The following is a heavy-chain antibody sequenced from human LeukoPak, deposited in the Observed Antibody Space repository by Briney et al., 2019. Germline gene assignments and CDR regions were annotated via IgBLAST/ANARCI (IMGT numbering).Heavy chain of an antibody. Sequence: SETVSLTCTVSGGSISSGSYYWSWVRQPAGKVLEWLGRIYTSGSTNYNPSLKSRVTISVDTSMNQFSLKLSSVTAADTAVYFSARDTPSYSYNYSDVWGKETTVTVSS. J-gene: IGHJ6*03. CDR2: IYTSGST. D-gene: IGHD2-21*01. CDR3: ARDTPSYSYNYSDV. V-gene: IGHV4-61*02. CDR1: GGSISSGSYY.